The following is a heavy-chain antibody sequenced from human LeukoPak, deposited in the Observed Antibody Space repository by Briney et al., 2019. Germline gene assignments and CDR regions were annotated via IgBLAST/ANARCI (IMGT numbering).Heavy chain of an antibody. V-gene: IGHV3-74*01. CDR3: ARDNPGIAAADHLDY. CDR2: INSDGSST. Sequence: GGSLRLSCAASGFTFSSYWMHWVRQAPGKGLVWVSRINSDGSSTSYADSVKGRFTISRDNAKNSLYLQMNSLRAEDTAVYYCARDNPGIAAADHLDYWGQGTLVTVSS. D-gene: IGHD6-13*01. J-gene: IGHJ4*02. CDR1: GFTFSSYW.